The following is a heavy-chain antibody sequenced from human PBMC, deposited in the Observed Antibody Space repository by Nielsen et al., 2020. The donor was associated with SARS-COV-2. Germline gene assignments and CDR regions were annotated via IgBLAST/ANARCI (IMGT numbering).Heavy chain of an antibody. V-gene: IGHV4-59*01. Sequence: WIRQPPGKGLEWIGSISYSGSSSYNPSLNSRVTISLDTSKNQFSLRLTSVTAADTAVYYCARELSDCNESPCHRLGFDPWGQGILVTVSS. J-gene: IGHJ5*02. CDR3: ARELSDCNESPCHRLGFDP. CDR2: ISYSGSS. D-gene: IGHD2/OR15-2a*01.